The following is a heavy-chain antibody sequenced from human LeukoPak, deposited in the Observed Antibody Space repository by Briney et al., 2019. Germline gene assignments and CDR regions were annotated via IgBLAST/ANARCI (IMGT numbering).Heavy chain of an antibody. CDR3: ARGFWSEHLHNYYMDV. V-gene: IGHV1-69*13. J-gene: IGHJ6*03. CDR1: GGIFISYG. D-gene: IGHD3-3*01. Sequence: SVRVSCKASGGIFISYGISGVRQAPGQGGEWMGGIMPLFGTADDAQKFQGRVTITADESKSTVYMELSSLTSEDTAMYFCARGFWSEHLHNYYMDVWGKGTTVIVSS. CDR2: IMPLFGTA.